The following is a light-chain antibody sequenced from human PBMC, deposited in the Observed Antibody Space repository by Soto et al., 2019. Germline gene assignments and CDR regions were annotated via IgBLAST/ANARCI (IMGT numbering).Light chain of an antibody. CDR1: QSVTSN. V-gene: IGKV3-15*01. CDR3: QHYNNWPPMYT. Sequence: EIVMTQSPATLSVPPGERATLSCRASQSVTSNLAWYQHKPGQAPRLLIYGASTRATGIPARFSGSGSGTEFTLTISSLQSEDFAVYYCQHYNNWPPMYTFGQGTKVDIK. J-gene: IGKJ2*01. CDR2: GAS.